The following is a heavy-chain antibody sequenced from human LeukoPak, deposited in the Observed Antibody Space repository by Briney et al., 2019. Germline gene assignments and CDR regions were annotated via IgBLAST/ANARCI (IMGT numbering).Heavy chain of an antibody. J-gene: IGHJ6*02. CDR2: IWYDGSNK. V-gene: IGHV3-33*01. CDR1: GFTFSSYG. Sequence: QAGRPLRLSCAASGFTFSSYGMHWVRQAPGKGLEWVAVIWYDGSNKYYADSVKGRFTISRDNSKNTLYLQMNSLRAEDTAVYYCARLAIEGGIFGVVPYYYYGMDVWGQGTTVTVSS. D-gene: IGHD3-3*01. CDR3: ARLAIEGGIFGVVPYYYYGMDV.